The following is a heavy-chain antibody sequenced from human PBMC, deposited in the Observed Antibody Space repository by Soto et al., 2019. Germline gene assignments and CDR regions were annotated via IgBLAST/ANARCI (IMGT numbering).Heavy chain of an antibody. D-gene: IGHD3-22*01. CDR3: ARDNYYDSSGYYGPRYYGMDV. CDR1: GYTFTGYY. Sequence: ASVKVSCKASGYTFTGYYMHWVRQAPGQGLEWMGWINPNSGGTNYAQKFQGRVTMTRDTSISTAYMELSRLRSDDTAVYYCARDNYYDSSGYYGPRYYGMDVWGQGTTVTV. CDR2: INPNSGGT. V-gene: IGHV1-2*02. J-gene: IGHJ6*02.